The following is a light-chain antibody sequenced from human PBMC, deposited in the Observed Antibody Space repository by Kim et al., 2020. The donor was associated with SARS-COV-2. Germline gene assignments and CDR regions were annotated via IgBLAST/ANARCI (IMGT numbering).Light chain of an antibody. CDR2: DVS. V-gene: IGKV1-33*01. CDR3: HQYDKFPQT. CDR1: QDINDY. J-gene: IGKJ1*01. Sequence: ASVGDRGTITCQASQDINDYLDWYQQKPGKVPKLLIYDVSRLETGVPARFSGSGSGTDFTLTISSLQPEDIATYYCHQYDKFPQTFGPGTKVDIK.